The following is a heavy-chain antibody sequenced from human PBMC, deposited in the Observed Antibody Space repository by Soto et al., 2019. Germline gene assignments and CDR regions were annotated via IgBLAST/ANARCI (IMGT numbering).Heavy chain of an antibody. V-gene: IGHV3-30-3*01. CDR1: GFTFSSYA. D-gene: IGHD3-10*01. CDR3: AREYMVRGGGV. CDR2: ISYDGSNK. J-gene: IGHJ6*02. Sequence: QVQLVESGGGVVQPGRSLRLSCAASGFTFSSYAMHWVRQAPGKGLEWVAVISYDGSNKYYADSVKGRFTISRDNSKNTLYLQMNSLRAEDTAVYYCAREYMVRGGGVWGQGTTVPVSS.